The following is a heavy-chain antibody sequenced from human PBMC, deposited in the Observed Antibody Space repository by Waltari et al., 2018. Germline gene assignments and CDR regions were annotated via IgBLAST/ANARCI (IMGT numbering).Heavy chain of an antibody. CDR1: GGSISSSSYY. V-gene: IGHV4-39*01. Sequence: QLQLQESGPGLVKPSETLSLTCTVSGGSISSSSYYWGWIRQPPGKGLEWIGSIYYSGSTYYNPSLKSRVTISVDTSKNQFSLKLSSVTAADTAVYYCARTYRSGHSWDAFDIWGQGTMVTVSS. D-gene: IGHD6-19*01. J-gene: IGHJ3*02. CDR3: ARTYRSGHSWDAFDI. CDR2: IYYSGST.